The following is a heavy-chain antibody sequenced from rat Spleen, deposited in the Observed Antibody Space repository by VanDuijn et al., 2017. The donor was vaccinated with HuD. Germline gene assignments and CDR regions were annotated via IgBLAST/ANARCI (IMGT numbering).Heavy chain of an antibody. CDR2: MSYSGST. D-gene: IGHD5-1*01. Sequence: EVQLQESGPGLVRPSQSLSLTCSVTGYSITSNYWGWIRKFPGNKMEWIGHMSYSGSTRYNPSLKSRISITRDTSKNQFFLQLNSVTTEDTATYYCSRSGTGWELRYFDYWGQGVMVTVSS. CDR1: GYSITSNY. V-gene: IGHV3-1*01. J-gene: IGHJ2*01. CDR3: SRSGTGWELRYFDY.